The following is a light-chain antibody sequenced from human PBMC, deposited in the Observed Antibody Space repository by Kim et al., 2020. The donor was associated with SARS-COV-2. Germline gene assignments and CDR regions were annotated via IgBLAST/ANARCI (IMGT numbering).Light chain of an antibody. V-gene: IGLV1-51*01. CDR3: GTWDSSLSAYV. CDR2: DNN. Sequence: GQKVTISCSGRGSNIGNNYVSWYQQLPGTAPKLLIYDNNKRPSGIPDRFSGSKSGTSATLGITGLQTGDEADYYCGTWDSSLSAYVFGTGTKVTVL. CDR1: GSNIGNNY. J-gene: IGLJ1*01.